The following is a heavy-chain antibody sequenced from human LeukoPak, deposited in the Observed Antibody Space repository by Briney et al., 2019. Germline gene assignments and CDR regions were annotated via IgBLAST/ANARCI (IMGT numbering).Heavy chain of an antibody. J-gene: IGHJ6*03. CDR2: ISSSSSYI. D-gene: IGHD4-11*01. CDR3: ARGPPPYSNYNYYYYYMDV. CDR1: GFTFSSYS. V-gene: IGHV3-21*01. Sequence: GGSLRLSCAASGFTFSSYSMNWVRQAPGKGLEWVSSISSSSSYIYYADSVKGRFTISRDNAKNSLYLQMNSLRTEDTAVYYCARGPPPYSNYNYYYYYMDVWGKGTTVTVSS.